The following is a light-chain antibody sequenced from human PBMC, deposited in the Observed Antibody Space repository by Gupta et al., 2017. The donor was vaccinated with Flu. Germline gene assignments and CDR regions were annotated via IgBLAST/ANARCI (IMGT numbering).Light chain of an antibody. V-gene: IGLV3-21*03. CDR3: QVWDSSSAYV. CDR1: NIGSKS. Sequence: PGTTARISCGGNNIGSKSVHWYQQHPGQAPVLVVYDDGDRPSGIPERFSGSNSGNTATLTISRVEAGDDADYFCQVWDSSSAYVFGTGTTVTVL. J-gene: IGLJ1*01. CDR2: DDG.